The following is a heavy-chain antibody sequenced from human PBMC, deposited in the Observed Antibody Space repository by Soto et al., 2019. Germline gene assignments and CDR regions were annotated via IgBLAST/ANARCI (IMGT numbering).Heavy chain of an antibody. Sequence: QVQLQQWGAGLLKPSETLSLTCAVYGGSFSGYYWSWIRQPPGKGLEWIGEINHSGSTNYNPSLKSRVTISVDTSKNQFSLKLSSVTAADTAVYYCARVVPEGTQGSSGLDYWGQGTLVTVSS. CDR3: ARVVPEGTQGSSGLDY. CDR2: INHSGST. J-gene: IGHJ4*02. D-gene: IGHD1-26*01. V-gene: IGHV4-34*01. CDR1: GGSFSGYY.